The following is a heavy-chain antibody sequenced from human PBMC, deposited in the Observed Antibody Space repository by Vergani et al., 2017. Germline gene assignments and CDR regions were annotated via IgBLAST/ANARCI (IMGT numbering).Heavy chain of an antibody. D-gene: IGHD3-22*01. Sequence: QVQLVQSGAEVKKPGATVKVSCKASGYTFTGYYMHWVRQAPGQGLEWMGWINSNSGGTNYAQKFQGRVTMTRDTSISTAYMELSRLRSDDTAVYYCARVPNTGYDSSGYYFDYWGQGTLVTVSS. V-gene: IGHV1-2*02. CDR1: GYTFTGYY. CDR2: INSNSGGT. J-gene: IGHJ4*02. CDR3: ARVPNTGYDSSGYYFDY.